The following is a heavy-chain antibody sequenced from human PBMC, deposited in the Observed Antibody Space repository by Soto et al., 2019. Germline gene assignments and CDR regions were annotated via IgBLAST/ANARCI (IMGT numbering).Heavy chain of an antibody. CDR2: IWYDGSNK. Sequence: GGSLRLSCAASGFTFSSYGMHWVRQAPGKGLEWVAVIWYDGSNKYYADSVKGRFTISRDNSKNTLYLQMNSLRAEDTAVYYCARDIGGIAARRGQKWFDPWGQGTLVTVSS. J-gene: IGHJ5*02. V-gene: IGHV3-33*01. CDR3: ARDIGGIAARRGQKWFDP. CDR1: GFTFSSYG. D-gene: IGHD6-6*01.